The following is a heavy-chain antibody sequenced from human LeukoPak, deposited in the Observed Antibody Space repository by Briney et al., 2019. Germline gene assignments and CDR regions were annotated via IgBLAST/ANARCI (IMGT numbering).Heavy chain of an antibody. Sequence: ASVKVSCKASGYTFTSYGISWVRQAPGQGLEWMGWISAYNGNTNYAQKLQGRVTMTTDTSTSTAYMELRSLRSEDTAVYYCARGPLDDIAAAGTDWFDPWGQGTLVTVSS. J-gene: IGHJ5*02. CDR1: GYTFTSYG. D-gene: IGHD6-13*01. CDR2: ISAYNGNT. CDR3: ARGPLDDIAAAGTDWFDP. V-gene: IGHV1-18*01.